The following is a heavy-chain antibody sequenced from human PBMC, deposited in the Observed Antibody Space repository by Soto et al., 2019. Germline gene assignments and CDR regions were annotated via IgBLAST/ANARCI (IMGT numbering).Heavy chain of an antibody. D-gene: IGHD5-12*01. CDR3: ARGSWDDVSGHYYMDV. CDR1: GDSVSSNSAG. CDR2: TYYKSKWFN. J-gene: IGHJ6*03. Sequence: QVQLQLSGPGLMKPSQTLSLTCAISGDSVSSNSAGWNWVRQTPSRGLEWLGRTYYKSKWFNNYAVSVKSRIIINPDTSQNQFSLQLDSVTPEDTAVYYCARGSWDDVSGHYYMDVWGKGTTVTVSS. V-gene: IGHV6-1*01.